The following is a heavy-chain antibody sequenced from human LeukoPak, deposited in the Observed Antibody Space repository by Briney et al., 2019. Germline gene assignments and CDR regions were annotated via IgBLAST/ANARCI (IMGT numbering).Heavy chain of an antibody. CDR1: GFTFSSYW. CDR3: AKGRRSGSNYNSFDY. D-gene: IGHD3-10*01. V-gene: IGHV3-23*01. CDR2: ISGGGDRT. J-gene: IGHJ4*02. Sequence: GGSLRLSCAASGFTFSSYWMHWVRQAPGKGLEWVSGISGGGDRTYYADSVKGRFTISRDNSKNTLYLQMNSLRAEDTAVYYCAKGRRSGSNYNSFDYWGQGTLVTVSS.